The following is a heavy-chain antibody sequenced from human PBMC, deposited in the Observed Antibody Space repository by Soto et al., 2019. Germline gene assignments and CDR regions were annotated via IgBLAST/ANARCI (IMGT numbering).Heavy chain of an antibody. D-gene: IGHD3-3*01. J-gene: IGHJ4*02. CDR1: GFSLSNARMG. CDR3: ARIAYYDFWSGYYRPYFDY. CDR2: IFSNDEK. Sequence: KSGPTLENPTETLALTCTVSGFSLSNARMGVSWIRQPPGKALEWLAHIFSNDEKSYSTSLKSRLTISKDTSKSQVVLTMTNMDPVDTATYYCARIAYYDFWSGYYRPYFDYWGQGTLVTVSS. V-gene: IGHV2-26*01.